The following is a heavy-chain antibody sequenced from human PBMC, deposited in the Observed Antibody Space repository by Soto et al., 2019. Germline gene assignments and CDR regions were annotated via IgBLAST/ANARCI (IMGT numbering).Heavy chain of an antibody. CDR3: AREVATWQLVYFDY. Sequence: ASVKVSCKVSGYTLTELSMHWVRQAPGQRLEWMGWINAGNGNTKYSQKFQGRVTITRDTSASTAYMELSSLRSEDTAVYYCAREVATWQLVYFDYWGQGTLVTVSS. D-gene: IGHD6-6*01. CDR2: INAGNGNT. J-gene: IGHJ4*02. V-gene: IGHV1-3*01. CDR1: GYTLTELS.